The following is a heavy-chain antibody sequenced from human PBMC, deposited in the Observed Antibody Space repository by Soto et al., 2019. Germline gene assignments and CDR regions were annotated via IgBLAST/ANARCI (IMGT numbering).Heavy chain of an antibody. CDR3: ARESVVVVAATRSPDFDY. V-gene: IGHV1-2*04. J-gene: IGHJ4*02. CDR1: GYTFTGYY. D-gene: IGHD2-15*01. Sequence: ASVKVSCKASGYTFTGYYMHWVRQAPGQGLEWMGWINPNSGGTNYAQKFQGWVTMTRDTSISTAYMELSRLRPDDTAVYYCARESVVVVAATRSPDFDYWGQGTLVTVSS. CDR2: INPNSGGT.